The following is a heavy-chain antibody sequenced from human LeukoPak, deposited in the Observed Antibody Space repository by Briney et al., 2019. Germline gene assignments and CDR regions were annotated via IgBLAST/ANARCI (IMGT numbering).Heavy chain of an antibody. D-gene: IGHD3-3*01. CDR3: ARGYYDVWSGYLQTNWFDP. CDR1: GGSISSYY. CDR2: IYYSGST. V-gene: IGHV4-59*08. Sequence: SETLSLTCTVSGGSISSYYWSWIRQPPGKGLEWIGYIYYSGSTNYNPSLKSRVTISVDTSKNQFSLKLSSVTAADTAVYYCARGYYDVWSGYLQTNWFDPWGQGTLVTVSS. J-gene: IGHJ5*02.